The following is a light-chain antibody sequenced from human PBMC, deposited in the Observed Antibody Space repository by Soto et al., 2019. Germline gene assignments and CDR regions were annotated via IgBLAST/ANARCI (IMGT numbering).Light chain of an antibody. CDR1: QSISTW. Sequence: DIQMTQSPSTLSASVGYRVTITCRASQSISTWLAWYQQKPGKAPKVLIYDASYLETGVSTRFSGSGSGTDFSFTITNLRPEDSGTYYCQQHDTRPTMTFGQGTRLEIK. CDR2: DAS. V-gene: IGKV1-5*01. CDR3: QQHDTRPTMT. J-gene: IGKJ5*01.